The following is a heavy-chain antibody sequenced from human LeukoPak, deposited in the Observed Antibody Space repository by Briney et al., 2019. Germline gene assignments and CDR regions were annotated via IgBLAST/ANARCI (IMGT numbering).Heavy chain of an antibody. CDR3: ARVSRWLQLEDYYYMDV. Sequence: GASAKVSCKASGYTFTRYYMHWVRQAPGQGLEWMGWIKPNSGGTNYAQKFQGRVTMTRDTSISTAYMELSRLRSDDTAVYYCARVSRWLQLEDYYYMDVWGKGTTVTISS. D-gene: IGHD5-24*01. J-gene: IGHJ6*03. CDR1: GYTFTRYY. V-gene: IGHV1-2*02. CDR2: IKPNSGGT.